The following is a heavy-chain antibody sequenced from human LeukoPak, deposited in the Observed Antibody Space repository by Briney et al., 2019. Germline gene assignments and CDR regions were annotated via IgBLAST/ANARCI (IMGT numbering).Heavy chain of an antibody. V-gene: IGHV4-4*09. CDR3: GGRGF. CDR2: IYASGTT. Sequence: PSETLSLTCAVYGGSISSNCWSWIRQPPGKGLEWIGCIYASGTTNYNPSLKGRLTISVDTSNSQFSLTVRSVTAADTAVYYCGGRGFWGQGTLVTVSS. J-gene: IGHJ4*02. CDR1: GGSISSNC. D-gene: IGHD3-10*01.